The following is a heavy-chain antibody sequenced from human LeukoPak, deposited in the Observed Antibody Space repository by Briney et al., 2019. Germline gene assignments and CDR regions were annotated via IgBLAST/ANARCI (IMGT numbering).Heavy chain of an antibody. J-gene: IGHJ4*02. Sequence: PGGSLRLSCAASGFTFSSYEMNWVRQGPGTGLEWVSYISGSTRTIYYADSVKGRFTISRDNAKNSLYLQMNSLRAEDTAVYYCARVLQTLGGVSFDYWGQGTLVTVSS. V-gene: IGHV3-48*03. D-gene: IGHD5/OR15-5a*01. CDR2: ISGSTRTI. CDR3: ARVLQTLGGVSFDY. CDR1: GFTFSSYE.